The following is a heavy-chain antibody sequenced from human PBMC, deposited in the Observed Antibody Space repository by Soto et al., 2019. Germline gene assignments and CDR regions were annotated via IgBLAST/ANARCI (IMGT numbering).Heavy chain of an antibody. Sequence: QITLKESGPTLVNPTQTLTLTCTFSGFSLSTSGVGVGWIRQPPGKALEWLALIYWDDDKRYSPSLKSRLTITKDTSKNQVVLTMTNMDPVDTATYYCAHRLLSYDILTGYSNDAFDIWGQGTMVTVSS. CDR1: GFSLSTSGVG. CDR3: AHRLLSYDILTGYSNDAFDI. CDR2: IYWDDDK. J-gene: IGHJ3*02. V-gene: IGHV2-5*02. D-gene: IGHD3-9*01.